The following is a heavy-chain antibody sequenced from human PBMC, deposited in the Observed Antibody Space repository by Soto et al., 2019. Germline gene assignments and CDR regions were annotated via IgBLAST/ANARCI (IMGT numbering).Heavy chain of an antibody. CDR2: ISWNSGSI. D-gene: IGHD1-7*01. Sequence: EVQLVESGGGLVQPGRSLRLSVGASGFTFDDYAMHWVRQAPGKGLEWVSGISWNSGSIAYADSVKGRFTISRDNAKNSLYLQMNSLTPEDTALYYCAKDFSDIWDYRRDFDYWGQGTLVTVSS. CDR1: GFTFDDYA. V-gene: IGHV3-9*01. CDR3: AKDFSDIWDYRRDFDY. J-gene: IGHJ4*02.